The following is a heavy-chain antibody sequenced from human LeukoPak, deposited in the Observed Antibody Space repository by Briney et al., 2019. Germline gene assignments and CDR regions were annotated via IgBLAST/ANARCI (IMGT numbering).Heavy chain of an antibody. CDR2: FDPEDGET. V-gene: IGHV1-24*01. D-gene: IGHD3-22*01. Sequence: GASVKVSCKVSGYTLTELSMHWVRQAPGKGLEWMGGFDPEDGETIYAQKFQGRVTMTEDTSTDTAYMELSSLRSEDMAVYYCATPTRIQSRDFDPWGQGTLVTVSS. J-gene: IGHJ5*02. CDR3: ATPTRIQSRDFDP. CDR1: GYTLTELS.